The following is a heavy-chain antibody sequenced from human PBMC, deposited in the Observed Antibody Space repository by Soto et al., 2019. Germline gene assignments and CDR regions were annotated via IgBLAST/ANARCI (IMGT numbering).Heavy chain of an antibody. V-gene: IGHV3-23*01. D-gene: IGHD3-22*01. Sequence: EVQLLESGGGVGQRGGSLRLSCAASGFTVNSHVMSWVRQAPGKGLEWVSSISGSGDGTYYGDSVKDRFTISRDSSSSTVYLEMKNLRGEDTAVYFCTRSRGFGGMDVWGQGTTVTVSS. CDR2: ISGSGDGT. CDR1: GFTVNSHV. CDR3: TRSRGFGGMDV. J-gene: IGHJ6*02.